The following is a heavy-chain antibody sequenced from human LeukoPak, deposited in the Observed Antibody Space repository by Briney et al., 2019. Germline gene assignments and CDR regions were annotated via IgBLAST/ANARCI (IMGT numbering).Heavy chain of an antibody. V-gene: IGHV4-38-2*01. CDR3: ARGPDAYNAQY. D-gene: IGHD5-24*01. CDR1: GYSINSGYD. J-gene: IGHJ4*02. Sequence: KPSETLSLTCAVSGYSINSGYDWGWVRQPPGKGLEWIGSISHSGSTRYTPSLTSRVTISVDTSKNQFSLKLNSVTAADTAVYYCARGPDAYNAQYWGQGILVTVSS. CDR2: ISHSGST.